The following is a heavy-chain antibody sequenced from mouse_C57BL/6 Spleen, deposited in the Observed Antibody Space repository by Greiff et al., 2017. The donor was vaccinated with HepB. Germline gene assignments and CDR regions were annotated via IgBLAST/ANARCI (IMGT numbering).Heavy chain of an antibody. J-gene: IGHJ3*01. CDR1: GYTFTSYG. Sequence: SGAELARPGASVKLSCKASGYTFTSYGISWVKQRTGQGLEWIGEIYPRSGNTYYNEKFKGKATLTADKSSSTAYMELRSLTSEDSAVYFCARSLDYEGFAYWGQGTLVTVSA. CDR3: ARSLDYEGFAY. V-gene: IGHV1-81*01. D-gene: IGHD2-4*01. CDR2: IYPRSGNT.